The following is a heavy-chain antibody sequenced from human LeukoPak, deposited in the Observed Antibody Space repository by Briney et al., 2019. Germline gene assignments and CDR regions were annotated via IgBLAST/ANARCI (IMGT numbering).Heavy chain of an antibody. D-gene: IGHD7-27*01. CDR3: AKDLSGDRPYYYGMDV. J-gene: IGHJ6*02. Sequence: PGGSLRLSCAASGFTFDDYAMHWVRQAPGKGLEWVSGISWNSGSIGYADSVKGRFTISRDNAKNSLYLQMNSLRAEDTALYYCAKDLSGDRPYYYGMDVWGQGTTVTVSS. CDR1: GFTFDDYA. V-gene: IGHV3-9*01. CDR2: ISWNSGSI.